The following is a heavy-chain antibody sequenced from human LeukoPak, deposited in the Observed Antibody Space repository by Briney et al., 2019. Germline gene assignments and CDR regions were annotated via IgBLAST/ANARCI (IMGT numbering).Heavy chain of an antibody. Sequence: GSLRLSCAASGFTVSNSYMSWVRQPPGKGLEWIGSIYYSGSTYYNPSLKSRVTISVDTSKNQFSLKLSSVTAADTAVYYCARLPTWRGLGGDYVSLTQIDYWGQGTLVTVSS. D-gene: IGHD4-17*01. CDR1: GFTVSNSY. CDR3: ARLPTWRGLGGDYVSLTQIDY. J-gene: IGHJ4*02. CDR2: IYYSGST. V-gene: IGHV4-39*01.